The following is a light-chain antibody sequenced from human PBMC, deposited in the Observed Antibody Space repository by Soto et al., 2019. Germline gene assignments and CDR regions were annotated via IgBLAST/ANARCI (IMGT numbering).Light chain of an antibody. V-gene: IGKV1-5*03. Sequence: DIQMTQSPSTLYASVGDRVTITCRASQSIGASLAWFQQKPGKAPNLLIYKASSLESGVPSRFSGSGSGTEFTLTINTLQPDDFATYYCQQYNSSPLTFGGGTKVEI. CDR2: KAS. J-gene: IGKJ4*01. CDR1: QSIGAS. CDR3: QQYNSSPLT.